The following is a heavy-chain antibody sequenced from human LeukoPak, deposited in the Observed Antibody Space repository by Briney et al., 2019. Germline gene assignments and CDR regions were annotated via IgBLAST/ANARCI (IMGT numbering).Heavy chain of an antibody. Sequence: GESLKISCKGSGYSFTSYWIGWVRQMPGKGLEWMGIIYPGDSDTRYSPSFQGQVTISADKSISTAYLQWSSLKASDTAMYYCARSDLGYCSSTSCYPRGGCSGGSCYWFDPWGQGTLVTVSS. J-gene: IGHJ5*02. CDR2: IYPGDSDT. CDR1: GYSFTSYW. CDR3: ARSDLGYCSSTSCYPRGGCSGGSCYWFDP. D-gene: IGHD2-2*01. V-gene: IGHV5-51*01.